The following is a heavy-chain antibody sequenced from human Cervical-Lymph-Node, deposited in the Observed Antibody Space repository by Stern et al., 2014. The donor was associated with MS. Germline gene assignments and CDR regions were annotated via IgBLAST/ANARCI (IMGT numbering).Heavy chain of an antibody. CDR3: ARDFTVAGSFDY. J-gene: IGHJ4*02. D-gene: IGHD6-19*01. CDR2: IDHSETT. CDR1: GGSLSSGDYY. V-gene: IGHV4-30-4*01. Sequence: QVQLQESGPELVKPSQTLSLTCTVSGGSLSSGDYYWSWIRQPPGKGLEWLGYIDHSETTYYNPSLKSRLTIAIDTSKNQFSLRLTSVTAEDTAVYYCARDFTVAGSFDYWGQGTLVTVSS.